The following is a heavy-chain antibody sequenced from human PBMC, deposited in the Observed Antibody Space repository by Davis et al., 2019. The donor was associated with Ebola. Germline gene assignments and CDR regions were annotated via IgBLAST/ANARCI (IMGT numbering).Heavy chain of an antibody. J-gene: IGHJ6*02. D-gene: IGHD4-23*01. CDR2: ISSSGSTI. CDR3: ARDSPSVGFGMDV. Sequence: GESLKISCAASGFNFRSYGMHWVRQAPGKGLEWVSYISSSGSTIYYADSVKGRFTISRDNAKNSLYLQMNSLRAEDTAVYHCARDSPSVGFGMDVWGQGTTVTVSS. CDR1: GFNFRSYG. V-gene: IGHV3-48*04.